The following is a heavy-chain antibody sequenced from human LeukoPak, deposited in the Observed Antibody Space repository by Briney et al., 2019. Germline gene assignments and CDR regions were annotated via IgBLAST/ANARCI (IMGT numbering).Heavy chain of an antibody. Sequence: GGSLRLSCAVSGFTFSGHWMFWVRQAPGKGLEWVSSTNSDGSITGYTDSVKGRFTVSRDNAKNTLYLQKNSLRAEDTAVYYCARARWYSCDYWGQGTLVTVSS. J-gene: IGHJ4*02. CDR1: GFTFSGHW. CDR3: ARARWYSCDY. CDR2: TNSDGSIT. V-gene: IGHV3-74*01. D-gene: IGHD5-24*01.